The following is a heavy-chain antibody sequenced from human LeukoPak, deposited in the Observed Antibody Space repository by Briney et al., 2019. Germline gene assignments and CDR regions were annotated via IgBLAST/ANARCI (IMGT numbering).Heavy chain of an antibody. Sequence: SETLSLTCTVSGGSISSYYWSWIRQAPGKGLEWIGYIYYSGSTNYNPSLKSRVTISVDTSKNQFSLKLSSVTAADTAVYYCARGLNGDDHFDYWGQGTLVTVSS. CDR1: GGSISSYY. V-gene: IGHV4-59*01. D-gene: IGHD2-8*01. CDR3: ARGLNGDDHFDY. J-gene: IGHJ4*02. CDR2: IYYSGST.